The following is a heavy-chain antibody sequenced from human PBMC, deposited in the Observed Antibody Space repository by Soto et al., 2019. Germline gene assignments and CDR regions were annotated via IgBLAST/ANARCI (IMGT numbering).Heavy chain of an antibody. D-gene: IGHD6-19*01. J-gene: IGHJ4*02. Sequence: PSETLSLTCTVSGGSISSYYWSWIRQPPGKGLEWIEYIYYSGSTNYNPSLKSRVTISVDTSKNQFSLKLSSVTAADTAVYYCARHLYSSEFDYWGQGTLVTVSS. V-gene: IGHV4-59*08. CDR2: IYYSGST. CDR1: GGSISSYY. CDR3: ARHLYSSEFDY.